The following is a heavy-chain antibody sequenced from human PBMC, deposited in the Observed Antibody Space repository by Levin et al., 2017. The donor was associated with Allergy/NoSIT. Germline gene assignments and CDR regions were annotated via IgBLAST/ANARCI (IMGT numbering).Heavy chain of an antibody. CDR1: GGSISSGDYY. V-gene: IGHV4-30-4*01. CDR2: IYYSGST. J-gene: IGHJ4*02. CDR3: ARVEWELLSFDY. D-gene: IGHD1-26*01. Sequence: PSETLSLTCTVSGGSISSGDYYWSWIRQPPGKGLEWIGYIYYSGSTYYNPSLKSRVTISVDTSKNQFSLKLSSVTAADTAVYYCARVEWELLSFDYWGQGTLVTVSS.